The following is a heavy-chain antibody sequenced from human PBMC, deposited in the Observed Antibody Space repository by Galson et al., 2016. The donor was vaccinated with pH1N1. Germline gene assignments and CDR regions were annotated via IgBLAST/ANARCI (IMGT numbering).Heavy chain of an antibody. D-gene: IGHD2-21*01. Sequence: TLSLTCTLSGGSISSGVYHWSWIRQPAGKGVEWIGHIYKSGTTNYNPSLNSRVAISIDTSENHFSLRLSSVTAADAAVYYCASVTYCGGDCLYFDYWGRGTLVAVSS. CDR2: IYKSGTT. CDR1: GGSISSGVYH. J-gene: IGHJ4*02. V-gene: IGHV4-61*09. CDR3: ASVTYCGGDCLYFDY.